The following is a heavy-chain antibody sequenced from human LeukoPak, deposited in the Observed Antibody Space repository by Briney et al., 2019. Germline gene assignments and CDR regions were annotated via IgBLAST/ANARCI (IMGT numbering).Heavy chain of an antibody. CDR2: FDPEDGET. D-gene: IGHD6-19*01. V-gene: IGHV1-24*01. CDR1: GYTLTELS. J-gene: IGHJ4*02. CDR3: AIAVAGTRYFDY. Sequence: ASVKVSCKVSGYTLTELSMHWVRQAPGKGLEWMGGFDPEDGETIYAQKFQGRVTKTEDTSTDTAYMELSSLRSEDTAVYYCAIAVAGTRYFDYWGQGTLVTVSS.